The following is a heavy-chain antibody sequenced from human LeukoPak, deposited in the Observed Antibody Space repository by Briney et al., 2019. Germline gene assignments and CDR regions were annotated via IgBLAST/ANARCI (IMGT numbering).Heavy chain of an antibody. D-gene: IGHD1-1*01. CDR3: ARDPRSRQPSYDAFDI. J-gene: IGHJ3*02. CDR2: ISAYNGNT. V-gene: IGHV1-18*01. Sequence: ASVKVSCKASGYTFTSYGISWVRQAPGQGLEWMGWISAYNGNTNYAQKVQGGVTMTTDTSTSTAYMELRSLRSDDTAVYYCARDPRSRQPSYDAFDIWGQGTMVTVSS. CDR1: GYTFTSYG.